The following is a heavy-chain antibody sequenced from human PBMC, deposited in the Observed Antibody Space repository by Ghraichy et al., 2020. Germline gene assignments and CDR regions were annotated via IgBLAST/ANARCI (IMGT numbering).Heavy chain of an antibody. CDR3: AKDHIRGDGYSDFDS. CDR1: GFTFSNYA. V-gene: IGHV3-23*01. D-gene: IGHD5-24*01. Sequence: GGSLRLSCAASGFTFSNYAMSWVRQASGKGLEWVSGIGGGGSGTYYADSVKGRFAISRDNSKNTLYLQMNSLTADDTAVYYCAKDHIRGDGYSDFDSWGQGIMVTVSS. J-gene: IGHJ4*02. CDR2: IGGGGSGT.